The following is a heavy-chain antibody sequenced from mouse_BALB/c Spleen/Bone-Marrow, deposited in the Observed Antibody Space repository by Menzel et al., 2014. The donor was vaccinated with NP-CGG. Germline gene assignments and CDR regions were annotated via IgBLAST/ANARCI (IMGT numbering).Heavy chain of an antibody. Sequence: EVQLQQSGAELVKPGASVKLSCTASGFNIKDTYMHWVKQRPEQGLEWIGRIDPANGNTKYDPKFQGKATITADTSSNTASLQLSRLTSEDTAVYNCARKSNYAAWFSYWGPGTLVTVSA. V-gene: IGHV14-3*02. CDR2: IDPANGNT. CDR1: GFNIKDTY. D-gene: IGHD2-5*01. J-gene: IGHJ3*01. CDR3: ARKSNYAAWFSY.